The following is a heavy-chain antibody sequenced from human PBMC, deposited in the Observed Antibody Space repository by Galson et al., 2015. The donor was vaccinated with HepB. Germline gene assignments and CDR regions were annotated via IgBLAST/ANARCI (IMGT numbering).Heavy chain of an antibody. Sequence: SLRLSCAGSGFTFSGSALHWVRQTSGKGPEWVGRIRSKANNYATSYVPSLQGRFTISRDDSKNMAYLHMKSLKIEDTAVYYCTRLGDSSGYSSKWGQGTLVTVSS. V-gene: IGHV3-73*01. J-gene: IGHJ4*02. CDR1: GFTFSGSA. D-gene: IGHD6-13*01. CDR3: TRLGDSSGYSSK. CDR2: IRSKANNYAT.